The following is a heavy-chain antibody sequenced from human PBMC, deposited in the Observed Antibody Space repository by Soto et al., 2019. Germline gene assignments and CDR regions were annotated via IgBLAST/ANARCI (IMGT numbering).Heavy chain of an antibody. J-gene: IGHJ4*02. D-gene: IGHD3-22*01. CDR1: GGSISSGGYS. CDR3: ARVDDSSGYYQHFEY. CDR2: IYHSGST. Sequence: SETLSLTCAVSGGSISSGGYSWSWIRQPPGKGLEWIGYIYHSGSTYYNPSLKSRVTISVDRSKNQFSLKLSSVTAADTAVYYCARVDDSSGYYQHFEYWGQGTLVTVSS. V-gene: IGHV4-30-2*01.